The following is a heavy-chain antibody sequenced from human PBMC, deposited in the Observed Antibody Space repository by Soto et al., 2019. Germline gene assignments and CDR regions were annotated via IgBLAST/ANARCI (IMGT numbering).Heavy chain of an antibody. Sequence: ASVKVSCKASGYTFTGYYMHWVRQAPGQGLEWMGWINPNSGGTNYAQKFQGWVTMTSDTSISTAYMELSRLRSDDTAVYYCAIIYCSGGSCYPGYAFDIWGQGTMVTVSS. CDR2: INPNSGGT. CDR3: AIIYCSGGSCYPGYAFDI. D-gene: IGHD2-15*01. V-gene: IGHV1-2*04. J-gene: IGHJ3*02. CDR1: GYTFTGYY.